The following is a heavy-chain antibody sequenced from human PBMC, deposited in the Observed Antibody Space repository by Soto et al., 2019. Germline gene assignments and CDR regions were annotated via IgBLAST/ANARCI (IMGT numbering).Heavy chain of an antibody. CDR3: AIDPGYSTTWHQAFDI. D-gene: IGHD6-13*01. V-gene: IGHV1-18*01. CDR2: ISTYNGNT. CDR1: GYTFTSYG. J-gene: IGHJ3*02. Sequence: QVQLVQSGAEVKKPGASVKVSCKASGYTFTSYGISWVRQAPGQGPEWMGRISTYNGNTNYVQQLQGRVTMTTDTSTTPAYMELRSLRYDDTAVYYCAIDPGYSTTWHQAFDIWGQGTMVTVSS.